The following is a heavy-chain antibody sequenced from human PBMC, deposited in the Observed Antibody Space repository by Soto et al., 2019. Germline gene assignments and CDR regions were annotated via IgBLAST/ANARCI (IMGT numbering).Heavy chain of an antibody. CDR2: ISSSSRTI. D-gene: IGHD6-6*01. J-gene: IGHJ4*02. Sequence: EVQLVESGGGLVQPGGSLRLSCAASGFTFSSYSMNWVRQAPGKGLEWVSYISSSSRTIYYADSVKGLFTISRDNAKNSLYLQMNSPRAEDTAVYYCARDVLYSSSIASDYWGQGTLVTVSS. CDR3: ARDVLYSSSIASDY. CDR1: GFTFSSYS. V-gene: IGHV3-48*01.